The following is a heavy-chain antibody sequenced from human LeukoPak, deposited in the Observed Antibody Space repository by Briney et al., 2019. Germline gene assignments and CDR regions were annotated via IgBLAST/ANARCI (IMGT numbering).Heavy chain of an antibody. J-gene: IGHJ4*02. CDR1: GGSFSGYY. CDR2: INHSGST. D-gene: IGHD5-18*01. Sequence: SSETLSLTCAVYGGSFSGYYWSWIRQPPGKGLEWIGEINHSGSTNYNPSLKSRVTISVDTSKNQFSLKLSSVTAADTAVYYCARKASHFSYGLRAIDYWGQGNLVTVSS. V-gene: IGHV4-34*01. CDR3: ARKASHFSYGLRAIDY.